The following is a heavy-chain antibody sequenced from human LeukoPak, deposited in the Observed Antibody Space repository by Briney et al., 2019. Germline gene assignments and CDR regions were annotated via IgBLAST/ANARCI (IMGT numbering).Heavy chain of an antibody. Sequence: GASVKVSCKASGYTFTGYYMHWVRQAPGQGLEWMGWINPNSGGTNYAQKFQGRVTMTRDTSISTAYMELSRLRSDDTAVYYCARNEGIAVAYDAFDIWGQGTMVTVSS. CDR3: ARNEGIAVAYDAFDI. D-gene: IGHD6-19*01. V-gene: IGHV1-2*02. CDR1: GYTFTGYY. CDR2: INPNSGGT. J-gene: IGHJ3*02.